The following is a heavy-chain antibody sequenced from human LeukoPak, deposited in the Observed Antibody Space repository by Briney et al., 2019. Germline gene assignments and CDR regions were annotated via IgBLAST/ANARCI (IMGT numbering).Heavy chain of an antibody. CDR2: TYYRSKWYN. CDR3: AREVPVARYPTRIFYYYYYYMDV. Sequence: SQTLSLTCAISGDSVSSNSAAWNWIRQSPSRGLEWLGRTYYRSKWYNDYAVSVKSRITINPDTSKNQFSPQLNSVTPEDTAVYYCAREVPVARYPTRIFYYYYYYMDVWGKGTTVTVSS. D-gene: IGHD2/OR15-2a*01. CDR1: GDSVSSNSAA. J-gene: IGHJ6*03. V-gene: IGHV6-1*01.